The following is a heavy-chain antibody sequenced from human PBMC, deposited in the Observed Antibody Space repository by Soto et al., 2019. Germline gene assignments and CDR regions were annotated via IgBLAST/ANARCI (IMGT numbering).Heavy chain of an antibody. CDR2: ISYESIST. D-gene: IGHD2-15*01. Sequence: GGSLRLSCVASRLTFSNYGMHWVRQAPGKGLEWVAVISYESISTVYRDSVRGRFTISRDNSRNTLYLHMNSLTPEDTAVYYCAREAGCSGTNCNVYFDYWGLGTLVTVS. V-gene: IGHV3-30*03. CDR1: RLTFSNYG. J-gene: IGHJ4*01. CDR3: AREAGCSGTNCNVYFDY.